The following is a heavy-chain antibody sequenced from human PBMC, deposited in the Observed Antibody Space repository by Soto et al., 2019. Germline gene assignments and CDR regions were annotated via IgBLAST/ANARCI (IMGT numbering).Heavy chain of an antibody. CDR3: ARFAREPHS. V-gene: IGHV3-11*01. Sequence: GGSLRLSCAASGFTFSDSYMSWIRQAPGKGLEWLSYISGSGGIISYADSVKGRFTVSRDSAKNSLYLQMNSLRAEDTAVYYCARFAREPHSWGQGTLVTVSS. CDR1: GFTFSDSY. CDR2: ISGSGGII. J-gene: IGHJ4*02.